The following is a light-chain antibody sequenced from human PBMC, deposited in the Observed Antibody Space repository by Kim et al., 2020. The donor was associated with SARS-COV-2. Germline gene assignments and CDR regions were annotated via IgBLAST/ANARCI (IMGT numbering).Light chain of an antibody. CDR1: NVGGKS. J-gene: IGLJ3*02. CDR2: YDS. CDR3: QVWDSSSDHWV. V-gene: IGLV3-21*04. Sequence: PGKTARISCGGNNVGGKSVHWYQQKPGQAPVLVIYYDSGRPSGIPERLSGSNSGNTATLTLSSVEAGDEADYYCQVWDSSSDHWVFGGGTKLTVL.